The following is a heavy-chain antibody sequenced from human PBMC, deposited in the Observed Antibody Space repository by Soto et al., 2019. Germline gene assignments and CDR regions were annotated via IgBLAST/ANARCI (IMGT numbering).Heavy chain of an antibody. Sequence: SETLSLTCTVSGGSINSGAYYWSWIRQDSGKGLEWIGYIYYSGSTYNNPSLQSRSIISIDTSQNQFSLKLNSVTAADTAVYYCARTVMATITFDSWGQGALVTVSS. CDR2: IYYSGST. D-gene: IGHD5-12*01. CDR3: ARTVMATITFDS. J-gene: IGHJ4*02. CDR1: GGSINSGAYY. V-gene: IGHV4-31*03.